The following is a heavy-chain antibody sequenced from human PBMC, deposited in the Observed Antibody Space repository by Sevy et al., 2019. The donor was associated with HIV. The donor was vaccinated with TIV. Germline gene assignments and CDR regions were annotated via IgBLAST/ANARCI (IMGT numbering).Heavy chain of an antibody. Sequence: GGSLRLSCAASGFTFSSYSMNWVRQAPGKGLEWVSSISSSSSYIYYADSVKGRFTISRDNAKNSLYLQMNSLRAEDTVVYYCAREWKEYSSGPFDYWGQGTLVTVSS. J-gene: IGHJ4*02. D-gene: IGHD6-19*01. CDR3: AREWKEYSSGPFDY. V-gene: IGHV3-21*01. CDR2: ISSSSSYI. CDR1: GFTFSSYS.